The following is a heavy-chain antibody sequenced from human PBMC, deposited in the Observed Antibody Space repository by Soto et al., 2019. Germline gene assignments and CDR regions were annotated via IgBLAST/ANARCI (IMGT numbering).Heavy chain of an antibody. CDR3: ARRRQWLRYEAFEI. Sequence: QVQLQESGPGLVRPSETLSLTCTLSGGSISNYYWTWIRQPPGKGLEWIGQIYYTGSTNYNPSRKSRVTLSLDTSKKQFSLKLNSLTAADTAAYYCARRRQWLRYEAFEIWGQGTMVTVSS. D-gene: IGHD6-19*01. J-gene: IGHJ3*02. CDR1: GGSISNYY. CDR2: IYYTGST. V-gene: IGHV4-59*08.